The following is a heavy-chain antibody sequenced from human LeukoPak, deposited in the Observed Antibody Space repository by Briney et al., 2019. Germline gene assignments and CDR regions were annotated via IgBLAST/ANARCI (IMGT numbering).Heavy chain of an antibody. Sequence: SETLSLTCAVYGGTFSGYYWSWIRQPPGKGLEWIGYIYYSGSTYYNPSLKSRVTISVDTSKNQFSLKLSSVAAADTAVYYCARLYCSSTSCNPNWFDPWGQGTLVTVSS. D-gene: IGHD2-2*01. V-gene: IGHV4-30-4*08. CDR2: IYYSGST. CDR1: GGTFSGYY. J-gene: IGHJ5*02. CDR3: ARLYCSSTSCNPNWFDP.